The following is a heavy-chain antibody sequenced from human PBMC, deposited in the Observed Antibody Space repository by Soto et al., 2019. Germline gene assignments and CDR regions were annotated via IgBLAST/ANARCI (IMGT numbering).Heavy chain of an antibody. D-gene: IGHD3-10*01. CDR2: INPNSGGT. CDR3: ARAYYGSGADYYMDV. CDR1: GYTFTGYY. V-gene: IGHV1-2*04. J-gene: IGHJ6*03. Sequence: ASVKGSCKASGYTFTGYYMHWVRQAPGQGLEWMGWINPNSGGTNYAQKFQGWVTTTRDTSISTAYMELSRLRSDDTAVYYCARAYYGSGADYYMDVWGKGTTVTVSS.